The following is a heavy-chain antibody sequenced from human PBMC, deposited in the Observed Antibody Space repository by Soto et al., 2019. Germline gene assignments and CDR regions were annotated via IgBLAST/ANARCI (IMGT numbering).Heavy chain of an antibody. Sequence: PGGSLRLSCVVPGSIFIGYGMHWVRQAPGKGLEWVAVIWHDGSEIYYADSVKGRFTISRDNSKNTLYLQMNSLRAEDTAVYYCANKVISSGSSTMAYDSWGQGTQVTVSS. CDR2: IWHDGSEI. CDR3: ANKVISSGSSTMAYDS. V-gene: IGHV3-33*06. D-gene: IGHD6-19*01. CDR1: GSIFIGYG. J-gene: IGHJ4*02.